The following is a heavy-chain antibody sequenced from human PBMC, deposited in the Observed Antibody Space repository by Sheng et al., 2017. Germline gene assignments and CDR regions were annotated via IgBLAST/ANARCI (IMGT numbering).Heavy chain of an antibody. CDR2: IYYSGST. CDR1: GGSISSGSYY. CDR3: ARFLRSGSYYHFDY. J-gene: IGHJ4*02. D-gene: IGHD3-10*01. Sequence: QLQLQESGPGLVKPSETLSLTCTVSGGSISSGSYYWGWIRQPPGKGLEWIGSIYYSGSTYYNPSLKSRVTISVDTSKNQFSLKLSSVTAADTAVYCCARFLRSGSYYHFDYWGQGTLVTVSS. V-gene: IGHV4-39*01.